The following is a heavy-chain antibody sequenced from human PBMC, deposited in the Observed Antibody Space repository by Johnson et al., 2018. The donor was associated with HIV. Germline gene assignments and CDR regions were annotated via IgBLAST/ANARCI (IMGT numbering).Heavy chain of an antibody. J-gene: IGHJ3*02. D-gene: IGHD5-12*01. V-gene: IGHV3-7*03. CDR1: GFTFSSYW. CDR2: ISFDGNLK. Sequence: VQLVESGGGLVQPGGSLRLSCAASGFTFSSYWMSWVRQAPGKGLEWVAVISFDGNLKKYADSVKGRFTISRDNAKKSLYLQMNSMRAEDTAVDYCESDVSGYSGYGDAFDIWGQGTMVTVSS. CDR3: ESDVSGYSGYGDAFDI.